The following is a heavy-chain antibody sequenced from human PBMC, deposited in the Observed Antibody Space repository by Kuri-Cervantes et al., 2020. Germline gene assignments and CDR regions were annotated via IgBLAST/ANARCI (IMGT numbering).Heavy chain of an antibody. Sequence: ETLSLTCAASGFTVSDNYMSWVRQAPGRGLEWVSALFVGGSSYHADSVKGRFIISRDNSKNTLYLQMNSLRAEDTAVYYCAKSGSRSMVRGVIYYYYGMDVWGQGTTVTVSS. D-gene: IGHD3-10*01. CDR1: GFTVSDNY. CDR3: AKSGSRSMVRGVIYYYYGMDV. CDR2: LFVGGSS. V-gene: IGHV3-53*01. J-gene: IGHJ6*02.